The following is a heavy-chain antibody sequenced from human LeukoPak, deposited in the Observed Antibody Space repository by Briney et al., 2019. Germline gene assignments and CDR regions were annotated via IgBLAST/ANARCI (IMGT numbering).Heavy chain of an antibody. V-gene: IGHV4-31*03. J-gene: IGHJ5*02. D-gene: IGHD2-21*02. CDR1: GGSISSGGYY. CDR2: IYYSGST. Sequence: SETLSLTCTVSGGSISSGGYYWSWIRQHPGNGLEWIGYIYYSGSTYYNPSLKSRVTISVDTSKNQFSLKLSSVTAADTAVYYCAREGPAYCGGDCSDQHWFDPWGQGTLVTVSS. CDR3: AREGPAYCGGDCSDQHWFDP.